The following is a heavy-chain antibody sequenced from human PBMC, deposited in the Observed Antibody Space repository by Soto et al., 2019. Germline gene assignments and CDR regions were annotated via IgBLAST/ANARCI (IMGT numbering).Heavy chain of an antibody. Sequence: EVRLLETGGDLVEPGGSLRLSCTGSGFSFETYGMTWVRQAPGKGLEWVSGISGSGDNTYYADSVKGRFTISRDNARKTVYLQLVSLRAEDTATYYCAKDPYVGWYCSGGTCPITSWGQGTLVIVSS. V-gene: IGHV3-23*01. D-gene: IGHD2-15*01. CDR1: GFSFETYG. CDR2: ISGSGDNT. J-gene: IGHJ5*02. CDR3: AKDPYVGWYCSGGTCPITS.